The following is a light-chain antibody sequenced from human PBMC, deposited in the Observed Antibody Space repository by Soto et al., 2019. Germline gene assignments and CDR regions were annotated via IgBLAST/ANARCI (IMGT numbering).Light chain of an antibody. CDR3: CSYTSSATLL. CDR1: SSDVGGYNY. J-gene: IGLJ2*01. Sequence: QSALTQPASVSGSPGQSITISCTGTSSDVGGYNYVSWYQQHPGKAPKVVIYEVSNRPSGISHRFSGSKSGNTASLTISGLQAEDEADYYCCSYTSSATLLFGGGTKVTVL. CDR2: EVS. V-gene: IGLV2-14*01.